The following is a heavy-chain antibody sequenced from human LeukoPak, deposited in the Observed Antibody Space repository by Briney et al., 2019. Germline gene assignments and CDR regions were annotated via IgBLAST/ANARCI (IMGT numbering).Heavy chain of an antibody. CDR2: GYYSGST. CDR1: GGSISRYY. Sequence: PSETLSLTCTVSGGSISRYYWSWIRQPPGKGREWIGYGYYSGSTNYNPSLKSRVTISVDTSKNQFSLKLSSVTAADTAVYYCARDRPRHYYDSSGYSDYMDVWGKGTTVTVSS. J-gene: IGHJ6*03. V-gene: IGHV4-59*01. D-gene: IGHD3-22*01. CDR3: ARDRPRHYYDSSGYSDYMDV.